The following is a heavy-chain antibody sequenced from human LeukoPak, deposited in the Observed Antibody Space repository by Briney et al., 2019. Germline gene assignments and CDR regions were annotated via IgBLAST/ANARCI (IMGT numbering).Heavy chain of an antibody. Sequence: SETLSLTCTVSGGSISSYYWSWIRQPAGKGLEWIGRIYISGSTNYNPSPKSRVTMSVDTSKNQFSLKLSSVTAADTAVYYCARDRRGRPYDFWSGYYTGIGWFDPWGQGTLVTVSS. CDR3: ARDRRGRPYDFWSGYYTGIGWFDP. V-gene: IGHV4-4*07. CDR1: GGSISSYY. J-gene: IGHJ5*02. D-gene: IGHD3-3*01. CDR2: IYISGST.